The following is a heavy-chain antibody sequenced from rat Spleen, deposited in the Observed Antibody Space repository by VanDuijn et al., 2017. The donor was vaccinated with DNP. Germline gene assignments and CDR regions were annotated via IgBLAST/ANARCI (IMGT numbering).Heavy chain of an antibody. CDR2: INKDSSTT. D-gene: IGHD1-11*01. J-gene: IGHJ2*01. CDR3: TKGPNYGGYSDYFDY. CDR1: GFNFNDYW. Sequence: EVQLVESGGGLVQPGRSLKLSCAASGFNFNDYWMGWVRQAPGKGLEWIGHINKDSSTTNYNPSLKDKFTISRDNAQNTLDLQMSKLGSEDTAIYFCTKGPNYGGYSDYFDYWGQGVMVTVSS. V-gene: IGHV4-2*01.